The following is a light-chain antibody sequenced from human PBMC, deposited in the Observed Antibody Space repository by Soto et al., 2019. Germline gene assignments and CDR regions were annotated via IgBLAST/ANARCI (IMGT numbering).Light chain of an antibody. V-gene: IGKV3-20*01. CDR2: DAS. Sequence: LTQSAGALSLSPGERATLSCRASQSVSSSYLAWYQQKPGQAPRLLIYDASNRATGIPARFSGSGSGTDFTLTISRLEPEDFAVYYCQQYTTSSWTFGQGTKV. CDR1: QSVSSSY. J-gene: IGKJ1*01. CDR3: QQYTTSSWT.